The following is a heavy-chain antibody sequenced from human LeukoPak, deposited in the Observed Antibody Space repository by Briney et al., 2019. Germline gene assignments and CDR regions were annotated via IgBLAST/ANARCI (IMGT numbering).Heavy chain of an antibody. J-gene: IGHJ6*02. V-gene: IGHV3-64*01. CDR2: VSSNGGTT. CDR1: GFTFSRHA. Sequence: PGGSLRLSCVASGFTFSRHAMHWVRQAPGKGLEYVSVVSSNGGTTYYASSVKGRFTISRDNSKNTLYLQMGSLRPEDMSVYYCARASVTSWKYGMDVGGQGTTVTVS. D-gene: IGHD4-17*01. CDR3: ARASVTSWKYGMDV.